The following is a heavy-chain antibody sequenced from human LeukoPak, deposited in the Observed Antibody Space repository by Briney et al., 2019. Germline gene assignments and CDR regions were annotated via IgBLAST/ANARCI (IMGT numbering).Heavy chain of an antibody. V-gene: IGHV6-1*01. J-gene: IGHJ6*02. CDR3: ARDLAPLRPYYYYGMDV. Sequence: SQTLSLTCAISGXSVSSNSAAWNWIRQSPSRGLECLSRTYYRSKWYNDYAVSVKSRITINPDTSKNQFSLQLNSVTPEDTAVYYCARDLAPLRPYYYYGMDVWGQGTTVTVSS. D-gene: IGHD4-17*01. CDR1: GXSVSSNSAA. CDR2: TYYRSKWYN.